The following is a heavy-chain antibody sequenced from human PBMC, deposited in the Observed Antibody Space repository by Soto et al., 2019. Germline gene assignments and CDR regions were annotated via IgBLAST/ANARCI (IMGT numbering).Heavy chain of an antibody. V-gene: IGHV4-31*03. CDR2: IYYSGST. D-gene: IGHD3-3*01. CDR3: ARWGPQRRIFGVVIDYYGMDV. CDR1: GGSISSGGYY. Sequence: KPSETLSLTCTVSGGSISSGGYYWSWIRQHPGKGLEWIGYIYYSGSTYYNPSLKSRVTISVDTSKNQFSLKLSSVTAADTAVYYCARWGPQRRIFGVVIDYYGMDVWGQGTTVTVSS. J-gene: IGHJ6*02.